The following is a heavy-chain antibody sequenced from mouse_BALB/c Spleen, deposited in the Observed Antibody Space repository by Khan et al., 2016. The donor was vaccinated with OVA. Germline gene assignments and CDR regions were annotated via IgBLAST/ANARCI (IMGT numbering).Heavy chain of an antibody. CDR2: IWSGGST. CDR3: ARRDYGSSYGFAY. D-gene: IGHD1-1*01. V-gene: IGHV2-4*02. J-gene: IGHJ3*01. CDR1: DFSLTNYG. Sequence: VQGVESGPGLVQPSQSLSITCTVSDFSLTNYGVHWVRQSPGQGLEWLGVIWSGGSTDYNVAFISRLSITKDNSKSQVFFKMNSLQVDDTAIYYCARRDYGSSYGFAYWGQGTLVTVSA.